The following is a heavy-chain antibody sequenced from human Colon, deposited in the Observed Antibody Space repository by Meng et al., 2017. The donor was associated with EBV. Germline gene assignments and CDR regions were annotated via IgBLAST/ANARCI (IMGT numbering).Heavy chain of an antibody. CDR3: AKDCFGDKDT. V-gene: IGHV3-74*01. J-gene: IGHJ5*02. D-gene: IGHD2-21*01. CDR1: GFTVGSYC. Sequence: SGGGFVSPWVSFRLSCSASGFTVGSYCGHWVRQAAGEGLVCVSRIIPDGSVINYAYSVKYQFTISRDNAKNTVYLQMNSLRADDTAVYYCAKDCFGDKDTWGQGTLVTVSS. CDR2: IIPDGSVI.